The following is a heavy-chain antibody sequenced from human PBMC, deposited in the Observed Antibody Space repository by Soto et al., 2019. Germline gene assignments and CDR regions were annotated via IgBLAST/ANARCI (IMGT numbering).Heavy chain of an antibody. CDR2: IDPSDSYT. V-gene: IGHV5-10-1*01. J-gene: IGHJ6*02. D-gene: IGHD2-2*01. Sequence: GELMKISCKGSGYSFTSYWISWVRKMTGKGLEWMGRIDPSDSYTNYSPSFQGHVTISADKSISTAYLQWSSLKASDTAMYYCARYVVVPAAAGYYYYGMDVWGQGTTVTVSS. CDR3: ARYVVVPAAAGYYYYGMDV. CDR1: GYSFTSYW.